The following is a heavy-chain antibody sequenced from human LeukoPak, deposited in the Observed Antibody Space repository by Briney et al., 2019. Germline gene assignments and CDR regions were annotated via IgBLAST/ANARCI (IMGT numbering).Heavy chain of an antibody. J-gene: IGHJ4*02. Sequence: SETLSLTCTVSGDSISSDYWSWIRRPPGKGLEWIGYIYYSGSTNHNPSLKSRVTISVDMSKNQFSLKLSSVTAADTAVYYCARWAPTFEWGQGTLVTVSS. CDR2: IYYSGST. D-gene: IGHD3-10*01. CDR3: ARWAPTFE. V-gene: IGHV4-59*01. CDR1: GDSISSDY.